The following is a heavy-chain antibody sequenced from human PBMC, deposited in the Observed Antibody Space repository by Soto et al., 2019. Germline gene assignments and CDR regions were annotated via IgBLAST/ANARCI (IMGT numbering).Heavy chain of an antibody. Sequence: SETLSLTCAVYGGSFSGYYWSWIRQPPGKGLEWIGEINHSGSTNYNPSLKSRVTISVDTSKNQFSLKLSSVTAADTAVYYCAREPIVYYDFWSGYYYYGMDVWGQGTTVTVSS. CDR3: AREPIVYYDFWSGYYYYGMDV. CDR2: INHSGST. D-gene: IGHD3-3*01. CDR1: GGSFSGYY. V-gene: IGHV4-34*01. J-gene: IGHJ6*02.